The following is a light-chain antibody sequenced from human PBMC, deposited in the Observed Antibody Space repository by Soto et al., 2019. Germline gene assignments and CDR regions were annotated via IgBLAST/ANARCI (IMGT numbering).Light chain of an antibody. J-gene: IGKJ1*01. CDR2: AAT. CDR3: HHFGSSPET. V-gene: IGKV3-20*01. Sequence: EVVFTQSPGTLSLSPGERATLSCRASQSVADSYLAWYQQKPGRAPRLLFYAATRRATGIPDRFSGSGSGTDFTLTISTLEADKFEVYYCHHFGSSPETFGKGTKVE. CDR1: QSVADSY.